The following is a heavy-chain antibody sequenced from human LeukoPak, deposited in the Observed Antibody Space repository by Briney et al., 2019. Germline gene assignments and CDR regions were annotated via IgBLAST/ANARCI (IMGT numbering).Heavy chain of an antibody. V-gene: IGHV3-53*01. D-gene: IGHD3-10*02. J-gene: IGHJ6*04. CDR1: GFTVSSNY. CDR3: AELGITMIGGV. Sequence: GGSLRLSCAASGFTVSSNYMSWVRQAPGKGLEWVSVIYSGGSTYYADSVRGRFTISRDNSKNTLHLQMNSLRAEDTAVYYCAELGITMIGGVWGKGTTVTISS. CDR2: IYSGGST.